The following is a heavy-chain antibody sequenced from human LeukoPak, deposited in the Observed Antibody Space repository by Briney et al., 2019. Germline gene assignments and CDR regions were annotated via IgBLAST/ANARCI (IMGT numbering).Heavy chain of an antibody. CDR1: GDSVSSNSAG. CDR3: ARDPYGDYVFDP. V-gene: IGHV6-1*01. Sequence: SQTLSLTCAVSGDSVSSNSAGWIWLTPSPSRGLEGLGRTYYRYKWYDAYAVSVKIRITINPATSKNQFSLQLTSVIPEDTAVYYCARDPYGDYVFDPWGQGTLVTVSS. D-gene: IGHD4-17*01. J-gene: IGHJ5*02. CDR2: TYYRYKWYD.